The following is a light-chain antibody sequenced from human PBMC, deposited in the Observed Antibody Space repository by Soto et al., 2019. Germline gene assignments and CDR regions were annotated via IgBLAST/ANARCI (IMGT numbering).Light chain of an antibody. J-gene: IGLJ1*01. Sequence: ALTQPASVSGSPGQSITISCTGTSRDIGNYNYVSWYQHHPGKAPKLMIYEVTRRPSGISDRFSGSKSRMTTSLTISGLQPQDDADYFCASYRSANTLVVFGTGTKVTVL. CDR3: ASYRSANTLVV. V-gene: IGLV2-14*01. CDR2: EVT. CDR1: SRDIGNYNY.